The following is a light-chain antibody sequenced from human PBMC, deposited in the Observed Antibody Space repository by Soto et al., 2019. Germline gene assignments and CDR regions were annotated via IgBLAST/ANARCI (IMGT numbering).Light chain of an antibody. CDR2: DAS. V-gene: IGKV1-5*01. CDR1: QSISSW. Sequence: VQMAHTASTLSASVGDRVTITCRASQSISSWLAWYQQKPGKAPKLLIYDASSLESGVPSRFSGSGSGTEFTLTIGCLQPDDCATDFRQQCNSESKFGHGTKG. J-gene: IGKJ1*01. CDR3: QQCNSESK.